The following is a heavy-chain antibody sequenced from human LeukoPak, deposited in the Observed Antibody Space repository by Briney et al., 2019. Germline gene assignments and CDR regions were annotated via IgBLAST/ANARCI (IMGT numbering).Heavy chain of an antibody. V-gene: IGHV3-30*02. J-gene: IGHJ4*02. CDR3: AKEKISYSSSSGQGY. CDR2: IQYDGSNK. D-gene: IGHD6-6*01. Sequence: PGGSLRLSCAASGFTFSSYGMHWVRQAPGKGLEWVAFIQYDGSNKYYADSVKGRFTISRDNSKNTLYLQMNSLRAEDTAVYYCAKEKISYSSSSGQGYWGQGTLVTVSS. CDR1: GFTFSSYG.